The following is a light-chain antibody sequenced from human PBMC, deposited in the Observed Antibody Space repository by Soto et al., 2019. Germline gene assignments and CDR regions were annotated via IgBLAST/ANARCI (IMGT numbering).Light chain of an antibody. CDR1: SSDVGGYNY. Sequence: QSALTQPASVSGSPGQSITISCTGTSSDVGGYNYVSWFQHHPGKAPKLMIYGVTNRPSGVSNRFSGSKSGNTASLTISGLQDEDEDDYYCSSYTTSSTWVFGGGTKLTVL. CDR3: SSYTTSSTWV. CDR2: GVT. V-gene: IGLV2-14*01. J-gene: IGLJ3*02.